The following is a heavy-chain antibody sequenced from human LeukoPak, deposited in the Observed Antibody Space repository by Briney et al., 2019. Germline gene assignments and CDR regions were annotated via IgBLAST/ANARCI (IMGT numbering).Heavy chain of an antibody. V-gene: IGHV3-74*01. CDR3: ARDLQSWYSGSYYIY. Sequence: PGGSLRLSCAASGFTFSSYWMHWVRQAPGEGLVWVSRIDADGSRTGYADSVKGRFTISRDNAKNTLYLQMNSLRAEDTAVYYCARDLQSWYSGSYYIYWGLGTLVTVSS. CDR1: GFTFSSYW. J-gene: IGHJ4*02. CDR2: IDADGSRT. D-gene: IGHD1-26*01.